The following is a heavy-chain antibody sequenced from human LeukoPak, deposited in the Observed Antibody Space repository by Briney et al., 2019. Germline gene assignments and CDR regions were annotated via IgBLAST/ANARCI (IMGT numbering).Heavy chain of an antibody. J-gene: IGHJ5*02. CDR1: GGSIRSSNLY. Sequence: SETLSLTCTVSGGSIRSSNLYWGWIRQPPGKRLEWIGTIYYSGNTFYNASLKSRVTISIDTSKNQFFMKLNSVTAADTAVYYCTRESTGMTFDRWGQGTLVTVSS. CDR2: IYYSGNT. V-gene: IGHV4-39*07. CDR3: TRESTGMTFDR.